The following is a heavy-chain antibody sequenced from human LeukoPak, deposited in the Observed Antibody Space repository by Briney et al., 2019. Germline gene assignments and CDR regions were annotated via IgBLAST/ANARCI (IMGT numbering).Heavy chain of an antibody. CDR2: IYYSGNT. V-gene: IGHV4-39*07. J-gene: IGHJ4*02. Sequence: SETLSLTCSVSGGSIRSTTYYWGWIRQPPGKGLEWIGSIYYSGNTYYSPSLMSRVTISVDTSKNQFSLNLSSVTAADTAVYYCARGMGYGSGYDWSFDYWGQGTLVTVSS. D-gene: IGHD5-12*01. CDR3: ARGMGYGSGYDWSFDY. CDR1: GGSIRSTTYY.